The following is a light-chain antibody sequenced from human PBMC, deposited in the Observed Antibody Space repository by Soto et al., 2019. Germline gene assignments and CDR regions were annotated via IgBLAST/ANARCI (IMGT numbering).Light chain of an antibody. CDR2: GAS. CDR3: QQYNNWNPMT. Sequence: EIVMTQSTATLSVSPGERATLSCRASQSVTSNLAWYQQKPGQAPRLLIYGASTRATGIPARFSGSGSGTEFTLTISSLQSEDFAVYYCQQYNNWNPMTFGQGT. J-gene: IGKJ1*01. CDR1: QSVTSN. V-gene: IGKV3-15*01.